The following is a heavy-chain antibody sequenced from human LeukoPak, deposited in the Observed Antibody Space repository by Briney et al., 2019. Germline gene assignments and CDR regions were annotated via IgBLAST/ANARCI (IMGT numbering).Heavy chain of an antibody. CDR1: GGTFSSYA. Sequence: GASVTVSCKASGGTFSSYAISWVRQAPGQGLEWMGGIIPIFGTANYAQKFQGRVTITADESTSTAYMELSSLRSEDTAVYYCARSPIAVAGIFDYWGQGTLVTVSS. CDR3: ARSPIAVAGIFDY. V-gene: IGHV1-69*13. CDR2: IIPIFGTA. D-gene: IGHD6-19*01. J-gene: IGHJ4*02.